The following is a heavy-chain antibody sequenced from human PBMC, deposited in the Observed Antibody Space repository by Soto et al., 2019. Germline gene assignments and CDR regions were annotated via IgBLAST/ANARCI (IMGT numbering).Heavy chain of an antibody. V-gene: IGHV3-21*06. J-gene: IGHJ4*02. CDR3: ARESEDLTSNFDY. Sequence: GGSLRLSCAASGFTFTRYSMNWVRQAPGKGLEWVSSISSTTNYIYYGGSMKGRFTISRDNAKNSLYLEMNSLRAEETAVYYCARESEDLTSNFDYWGQGTLVTVSS. CDR1: GFTFTRYS. CDR2: ISSTTNYI.